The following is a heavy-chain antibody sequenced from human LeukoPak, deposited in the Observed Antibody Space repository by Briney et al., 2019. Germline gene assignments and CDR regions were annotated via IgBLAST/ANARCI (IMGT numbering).Heavy chain of an antibody. CDR2: ISAYNGNT. D-gene: IGHD6-6*01. CDR3: ARAPADPSSIAAHLDY. Sequence: GASVKVSCKASGYTFISYGISWVRQAPGQGLEWMGWISAYNGNTNYAQKLQGRVTMTTDTSTSTAYMELRSLRSGDTAVYYCARAPADPSSIAAHLDYWGQGTLVTVSS. V-gene: IGHV1-18*01. J-gene: IGHJ4*02. CDR1: GYTFISYG.